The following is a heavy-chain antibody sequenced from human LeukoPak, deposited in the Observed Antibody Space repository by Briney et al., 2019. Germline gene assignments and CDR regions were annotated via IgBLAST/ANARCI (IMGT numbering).Heavy chain of an antibody. D-gene: IGHD3-10*02. CDR2: ISSSGSTI. V-gene: IGHV3-48*03. CDR3: AELGITMIGGV. Sequence: GGSLRLSCAASGFTFSSYAMSWVRQAPGKGLEWVSYISSSGSTIYYADSVKGRFTISRDNAKNSLYLQMNSLRAEDTAVCYCAELGITMIGGVWGKGTTVTISS. CDR1: GFTFSSYA. J-gene: IGHJ6*04.